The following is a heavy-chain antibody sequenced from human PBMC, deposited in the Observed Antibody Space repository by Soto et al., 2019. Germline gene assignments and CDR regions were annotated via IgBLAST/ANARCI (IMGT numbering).Heavy chain of an antibody. Sequence: LTCSTSGDSGSCNSAACNCISQSPSRGLEWLGRTYYRSKWYNDYAVSVKSRITINPDTSKNQFSLQLNTVTPEDTAVYYCARDNGRAARRSGYWFDPWGQGTLVTVSS. CDR3: ARDNGRAARRSGYWFDP. D-gene: IGHD6-6*01. CDR1: GDSGSCNSAA. J-gene: IGHJ5*01. CDR2: TYYRSKWYN. V-gene: IGHV6-1*01.